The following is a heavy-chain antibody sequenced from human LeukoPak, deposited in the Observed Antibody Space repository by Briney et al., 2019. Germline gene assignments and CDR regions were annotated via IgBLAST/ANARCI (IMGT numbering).Heavy chain of an antibody. CDR2: IYYSGST. CDR1: GGSIRSYY. V-gene: IGHV4-59*01. D-gene: IGHD6-19*01. CDR3: ATSSGWYERNTWGGWFDS. Sequence: SETLSLTCSVSGGSIRSYYWNWIRQPPGKGLEWIGYIYYSGSTNYNPSLKSRVSISVDTSKNQFSLKLRSVTDADTAVYYCATSSGWYERNTWGGWFDSWGQGTLVTVSS. J-gene: IGHJ5*01.